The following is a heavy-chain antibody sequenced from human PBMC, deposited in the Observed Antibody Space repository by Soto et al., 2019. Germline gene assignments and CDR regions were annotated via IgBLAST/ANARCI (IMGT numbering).Heavy chain of an antibody. V-gene: IGHV3-30*04. CDR3: ARDQCFGGGRSCYYFDF. J-gene: IGHJ4*02. D-gene: IGHD2-15*01. Sequence: QVQLVESGGGVVQPGRSLRLSCAASGFTFTTYAIHWVRQAPGKGPEWVAVISNDGRGKYYADSVKGRFTISRDNSKNTLYLQMNSLRSDDTAVYYCARDQCFGGGRSCYYFDFWGQGTLVTVSS. CDR2: ISNDGRGK. CDR1: GFTFTTYA.